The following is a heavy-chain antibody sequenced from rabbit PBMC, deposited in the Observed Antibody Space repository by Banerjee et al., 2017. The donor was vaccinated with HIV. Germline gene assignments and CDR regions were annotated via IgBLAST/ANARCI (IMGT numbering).Heavy chain of an antibody. CDR3: AREDGYFKL. CDR2: IYTGDGNT. J-gene: IGHJ4*01. Sequence: QSLEESGGDLVKPGASLTLTCTASGFSFSSGYYMCWVRQAPGKGLEWIACIYTGDGNTYYASWAKGRFTITSNTNQNTVTLHMTSLTAADTATYFCAREDGYFKLWGQGTLVTVS. V-gene: IGHV1S40*01. CDR1: GFSFSSGYY.